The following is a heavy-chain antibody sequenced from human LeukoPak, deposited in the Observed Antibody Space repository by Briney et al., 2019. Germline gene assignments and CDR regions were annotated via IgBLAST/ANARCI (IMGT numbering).Heavy chain of an antibody. V-gene: IGHV4-59*01. CDR2: IYYSGST. Sequence: PSETLSLTCTVSGGSITSYYWNWIRQPPGKGLEGIGYIYYSGSTNYNPSLKSRVTISVDTSKNQFSLKLSSVTAADTAVYYCARVAYCGGDCYSRFDPWGQGTLVTVSS. CDR1: GGSITSYY. J-gene: IGHJ5*02. D-gene: IGHD2-21*02. CDR3: ARVAYCGGDCYSRFDP.